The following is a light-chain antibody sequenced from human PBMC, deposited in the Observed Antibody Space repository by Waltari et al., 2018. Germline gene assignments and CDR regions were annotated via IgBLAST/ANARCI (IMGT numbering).Light chain of an antibody. CDR2: DAS. CDR1: QSVGTY. J-gene: IGKJ4*01. V-gene: IGKV3-11*01. Sequence: EIVLTQSPAILSFPPGERATLSCRASQSVGTYLAWYQQRPGQSPRLLIYDASYRATGIPARFSGSGSETDFTLTISSLQPEDFAVYYWQQRRSWPLTFGGGTRVQI. CDR3: QQRRSWPLT.